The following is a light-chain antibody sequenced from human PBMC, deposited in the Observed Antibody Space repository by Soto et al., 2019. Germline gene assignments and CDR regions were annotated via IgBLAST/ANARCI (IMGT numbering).Light chain of an antibody. CDR1: SSNIGSNT. J-gene: IGLJ2*01. Sequence: QSVLTQPPSASGTPGQRVTISCSGSSSNIGSNTVNWYQQLPGTAPKLLIYSNNQRPTGVPDRFSGSKSGTSASLSISGLQSEDEAAYYCAAWDDSLNGVVFGVGTKVTVL. CDR3: AAWDDSLNGVV. V-gene: IGLV1-44*01. CDR2: SNN.